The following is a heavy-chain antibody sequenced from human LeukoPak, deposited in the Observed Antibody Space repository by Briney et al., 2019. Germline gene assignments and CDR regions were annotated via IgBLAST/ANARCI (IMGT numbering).Heavy chain of an antibody. J-gene: IGHJ4*02. CDR2: INPNSGGT. Sequence: ASVKVSCKASGYTFTDYYMHWVRHAPGQGLEWVGWINPNSGGTNFARKFQGRVTMTRDKSMSTVYMELNRLRSDDTAVYYCARGDIVVVVAARIDYWGQGTLVTVSS. CDR3: ARGDIVVVVAARIDY. D-gene: IGHD2-15*01. V-gene: IGHV1-2*02. CDR1: GYTFTDYY.